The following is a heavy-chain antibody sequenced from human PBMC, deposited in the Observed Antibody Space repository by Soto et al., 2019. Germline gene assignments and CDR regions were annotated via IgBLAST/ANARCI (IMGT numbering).Heavy chain of an antibody. D-gene: IGHD2-15*01. CDR3: AKDPLLDY. J-gene: IGHJ4*02. CDR1: GFTFSSYG. V-gene: IGHV3-30*18. Sequence: LRLSCAASGFTFSSYGMHWVRQAPGQGLERVAVISYDGSNKKYVDSVKGRFSISRDNSKNTVYLQMNSLRAEDSGVYYCAKDPLLDYWGQGTLVTVSS. CDR2: ISYDGSNK.